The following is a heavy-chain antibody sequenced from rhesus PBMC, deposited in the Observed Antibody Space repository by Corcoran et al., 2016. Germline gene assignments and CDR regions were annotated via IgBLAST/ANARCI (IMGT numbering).Heavy chain of an antibody. J-gene: IGHJ2*01. CDR3: ARDKADSGYYLWYFDL. CDR2: ISGSGGST. Sequence: QLQLQESGPGLVKPSETLSLTCAVSGGSISSNYWSWIRQPPGKGLECIGRISGSGGSTDYNPSLKSRVTISTDTSKNKFYLKLSSVTAAVTAVYYCARDKADSGYYLWYFDLWGPGTPITISS. CDR1: GGSISSNY. V-gene: IGHV4-173*01. D-gene: IGHD3-28*01.